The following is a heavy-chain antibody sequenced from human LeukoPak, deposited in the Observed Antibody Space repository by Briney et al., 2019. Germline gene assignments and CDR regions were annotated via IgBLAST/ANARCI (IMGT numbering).Heavy chain of an antibody. V-gene: IGHV6-1*01. D-gene: IGHD6-19*01. J-gene: IGHJ4*02. CDR1: GDSVSNNSGS. Sequence: SQTLSLTCAISGDSVSNNSGSWHWIRQSPSRGLEWLGRTSYRSKWYNTYAVTVKSRITINPDTSKNQFSLQLNSVTPEDTAVYYCARDGERGSGWAYFDYWGQGTLVTVSS. CDR2: TSYRSKWYN. CDR3: ARDGERGSGWAYFDY.